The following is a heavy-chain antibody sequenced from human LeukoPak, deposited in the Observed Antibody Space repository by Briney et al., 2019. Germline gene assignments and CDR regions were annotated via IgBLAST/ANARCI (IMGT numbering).Heavy chain of an antibody. V-gene: IGHV1-46*01. CDR2: INPSGGST. CDR1: GYTFTSYY. D-gene: IGHD2-15*01. CDR3: ARVLVAGSCYYYGMDV. J-gene: IGHJ6*02. Sequence: ASVKVSCKASGYTFTSYYMHWVRQAPGQGLEWMGIINPSGGSTSYAQKFQGRVTMTRDTSTSTVYMELSSLRSEDTAVYYCARVLVAGSCYYYGMDVWGQGTTVTVSS.